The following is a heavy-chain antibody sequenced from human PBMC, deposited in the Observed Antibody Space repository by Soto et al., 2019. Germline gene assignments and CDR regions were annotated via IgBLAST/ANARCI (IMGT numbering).Heavy chain of an antibody. V-gene: IGHV4-30-4*01. CDR2: IYYSGST. CDR1: GGSISSGDYY. J-gene: IGHJ6*02. Sequence: SSETLSLTCTVSGGSISSGDYYWSWIRQPPGKGLEWIGYIYYSGSTYYNPSLKSRVTISVDTSKNQFSLKLSSVTAADTAVYYCARALYSNLPGDYGMDVWGQGTTVTVSS. CDR3: ARALYSNLPGDYGMDV. D-gene: IGHD4-4*01.